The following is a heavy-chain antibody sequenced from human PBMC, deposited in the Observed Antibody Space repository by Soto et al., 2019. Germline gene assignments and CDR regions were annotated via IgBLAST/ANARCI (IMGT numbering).Heavy chain of an antibody. CDR2: MYHSGST. D-gene: IGHD2-2*01. Sequence: QLQLQESGSGLVKPAQTLSLTCAVSGGSISSGGYSWGWSRQPPGKGLEWSGYMYHSGSTYYNPSLKSRVTISIDRSKNQFSLKLSSVTAADTAVYYGARVPDYWGQGILVTVSS. J-gene: IGHJ4*02. V-gene: IGHV4-30-2*01. CDR1: GGSISSGGYS. CDR3: ARVPDY.